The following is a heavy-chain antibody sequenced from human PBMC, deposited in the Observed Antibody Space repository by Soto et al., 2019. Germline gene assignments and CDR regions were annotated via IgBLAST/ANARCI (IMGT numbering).Heavy chain of an antibody. D-gene: IGHD6-19*01. Sequence: SETLSLTCTVSGGSISSYYWSWIRQPPGKGLEWIGYIYYSGSTNYNPSLKSRVTISVDTSKNQFSLKLSSVTAADTAVYYCARRRAKWLVYGAFDIWGQGTMVTVSS. CDR3: ARRRAKWLVYGAFDI. CDR2: IYYSGST. V-gene: IGHV4-59*08. CDR1: GGSISSYY. J-gene: IGHJ3*02.